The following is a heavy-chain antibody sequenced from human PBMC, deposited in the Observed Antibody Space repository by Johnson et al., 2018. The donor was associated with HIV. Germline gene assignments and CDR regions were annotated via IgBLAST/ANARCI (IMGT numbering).Heavy chain of an antibody. CDR3: ARDSETSITMIVVVITGAFDI. CDR2: ISYDGSNK. D-gene: IGHD3-22*01. CDR1: GFTFSSYA. Sequence: QVQLVESGGGVVQPGRSLRLSCPASGFTFSSYAMHWVRQAPGKGLEWVAVISYDGSNKYYADSVKGRFTISRDNSKNTLYLQMNSLRAEDTAVYYCARDSETSITMIVVVITGAFDIWGQGTMVTVSS. J-gene: IGHJ3*02. V-gene: IGHV3-30-3*01.